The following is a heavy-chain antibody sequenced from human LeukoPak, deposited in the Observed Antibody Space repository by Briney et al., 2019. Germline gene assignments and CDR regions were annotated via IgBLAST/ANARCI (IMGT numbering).Heavy chain of an antibody. V-gene: IGHV3-30-3*01. CDR3: AREGGSITGPFQH. D-gene: IGHD1-20*01. J-gene: IGHJ1*01. Sequence: PGRSLRLSCAASGFTFSSYAMHWVRQAPGKGLEWVAVISYDGSNKYYADSVKGRFTISRDNSKNTLYLQMNSLRAEDTAVYYCAREGGSITGPFQHWGQGTLVTVSS. CDR1: GFTFSSYA. CDR2: ISYDGSNK.